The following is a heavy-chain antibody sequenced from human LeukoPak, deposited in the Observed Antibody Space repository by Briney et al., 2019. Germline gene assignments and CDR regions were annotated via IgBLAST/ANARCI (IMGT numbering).Heavy chain of an antibody. CDR1: GFTFSDYY. CDR2: ISSSGSTI. V-gene: IGHV3-11*04. Sequence: GGSLRLSCAASGFTFSDYYMSWIRQAPGKGLEWVSYISSSGSTIYYADSVKGRFSISRDISTNTLYLQMNSLRAEDTAVYFCARSLIVGATAPDYWGQGTLVTVSS. J-gene: IGHJ4*02. CDR3: ARSLIVGATAPDY. D-gene: IGHD1-26*01.